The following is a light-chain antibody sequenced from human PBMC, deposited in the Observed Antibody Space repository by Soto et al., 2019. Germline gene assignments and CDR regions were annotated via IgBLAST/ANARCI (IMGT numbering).Light chain of an antibody. CDR3: QQSYSTPRT. V-gene: IGKV1-39*01. CDR2: AAS. CDR1: QSISSY. Sequence: DIQMTQSPSSLSASVGDRVTITCRASQSISSYLNWYQQKPGKAPKLLIYAASSLQSGVPSRFSGSGSGTDFTRTISSLQPGDFATYYCQQSYSTPRTCGQGTKVDIK. J-gene: IGKJ1*01.